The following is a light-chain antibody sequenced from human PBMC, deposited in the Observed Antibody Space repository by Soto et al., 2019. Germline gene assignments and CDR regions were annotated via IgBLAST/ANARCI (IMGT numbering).Light chain of an antibody. CDR1: SSNIGSNT. Sequence: QSVLTQPPSASGTPGQRVTISCSGSSSNIGSNTVDWYQQLPGTAPKLLIYSNNQRPSGVPDRFSGSKSGTSASLVISGLRYEDEADYYCAAWDDTLNGYVFGTGNKVTVL. V-gene: IGLV1-44*01. J-gene: IGLJ1*01. CDR2: SNN. CDR3: AAWDDTLNGYV.